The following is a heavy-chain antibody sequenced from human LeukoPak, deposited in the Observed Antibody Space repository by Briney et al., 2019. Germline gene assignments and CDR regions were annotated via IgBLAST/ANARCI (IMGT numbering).Heavy chain of an antibody. D-gene: IGHD2-8*01. Sequence: GGSLRLSCAASGFTFSSYAMTWVRQAPGKGLEWVSTITAGGDYTYYADSVKGRFTISRDNSKNTLYLQMISLRPEDTAVYYCAKDTSIGKYCTNGVCSPFDYWGQGTLVTVSS. J-gene: IGHJ4*02. CDR3: AKDTSIGKYCTNGVCSPFDY. V-gene: IGHV3-23*01. CDR1: GFTFSSYA. CDR2: ITAGGDYT.